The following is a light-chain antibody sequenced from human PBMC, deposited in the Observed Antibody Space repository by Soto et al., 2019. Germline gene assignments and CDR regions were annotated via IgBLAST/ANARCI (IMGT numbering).Light chain of an antibody. CDR3: KSYAGSNTYV. Sequence: QTALTKPPSASGSPGQSVTISCTGTKSDIGVYDFVSWYQHHPGKAPRLIIYEVVQRPSGVPDRFSGSKSGNTASLTVSGLQAADEADYFCKSYAGSNTYVFGSGTKV. V-gene: IGLV2-8*01. CDR1: KSDIGVYDF. J-gene: IGLJ1*01. CDR2: EVV.